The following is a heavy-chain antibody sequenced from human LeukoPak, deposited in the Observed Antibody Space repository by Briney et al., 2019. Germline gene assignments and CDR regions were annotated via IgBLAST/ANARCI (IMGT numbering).Heavy chain of an antibody. V-gene: IGHV4-31*03. CDR3: ARDRLWPSGYFDL. CDR1: GGSISSGGYY. Sequence: SETLSLTCTVSGGSISSGGYYWSWIRQHPGRGLEWIGYISYSGSTYYNPSLKSRVAISVDTSRNQFSLKLSSVTAADTAVYYCARDRLWPSGYFDLWGRGTLVTVSS. D-gene: IGHD2-21*01. CDR2: ISYSGST. J-gene: IGHJ2*01.